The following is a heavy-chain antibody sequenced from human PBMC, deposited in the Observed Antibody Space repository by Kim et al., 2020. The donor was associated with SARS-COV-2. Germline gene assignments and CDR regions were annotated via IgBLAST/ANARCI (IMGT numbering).Heavy chain of an antibody. D-gene: IGHD6-13*01. V-gene: IGHV4-39*01. Sequence: SETLSLTCTVSVGSISSSSYYWGWIRQPPGKGLEWIGSIYYSGSTYYNPSLKSRVTISVDTSKNQFSLKLSSVTAADTAVYYCARQELARYSSSWYYFD. CDR1: VGSISSSSYY. CDR3: ARQELARYSSSWYYFD. J-gene: IGHJ4*01. CDR2: IYYSGST.